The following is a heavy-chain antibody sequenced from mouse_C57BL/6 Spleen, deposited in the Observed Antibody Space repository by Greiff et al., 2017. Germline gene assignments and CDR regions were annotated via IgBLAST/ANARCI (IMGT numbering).Heavy chain of an antibody. Sequence: QVQLQQPGAELVKPGASVTMSCKASGYTFTSYWITWVKQRPGQGLEWIGDICPGSGSTNYNEKFTSKATRTVDTSYSTAYMQLSRLTDEDAAVYYSARADSSGGFAYWGQGTLVTVSA. V-gene: IGHV1-55*01. CDR3: ARADSSGGFAY. CDR2: ICPGSGST. J-gene: IGHJ3*01. D-gene: IGHD3-2*02. CDR1: GYTFTSYW.